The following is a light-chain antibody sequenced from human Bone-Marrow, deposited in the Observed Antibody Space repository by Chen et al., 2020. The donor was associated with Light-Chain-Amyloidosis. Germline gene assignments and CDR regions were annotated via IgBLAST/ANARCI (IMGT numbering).Light chain of an antibody. CDR2: YDS. CDR3: QVWDRSSDRPV. CDR1: NLGSTS. J-gene: IGLJ3*02. V-gene: IGLV3-21*02. Sequence: SYVLTQPSSVSVAPGQTATSACGGNNLGSTSVHWYQQTPGQAPLPVVYYDSDRPSGIPERLSGSNSGNTATLTIIRVEAWDEADYYCQVWDRSSDRPVFGGGTKLTVL.